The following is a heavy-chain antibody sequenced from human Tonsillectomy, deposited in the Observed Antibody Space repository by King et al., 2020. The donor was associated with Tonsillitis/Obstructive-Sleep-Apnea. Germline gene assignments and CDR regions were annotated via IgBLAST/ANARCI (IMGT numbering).Heavy chain of an antibody. CDR1: GGSISSYY. J-gene: IGHJ5*02. CDR3: ARAGDDILTGYDHHWFDP. V-gene: IGHV4-59*01. Sequence: QLQESGPGLVKPSETLSLTCTVSGGSISSYYWSWIRQPPGKGLEWIGYIYYSGSTNYNPSLKSRVPISVDTSKNQFSLKLSSVTAADTAVYYCARAGDDILTGYDHHWFDPWGQGTLVTVSS. D-gene: IGHD3-9*01. CDR2: IYYSGST.